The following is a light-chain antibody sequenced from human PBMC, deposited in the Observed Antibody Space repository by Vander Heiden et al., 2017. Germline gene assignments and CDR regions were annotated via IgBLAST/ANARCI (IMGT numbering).Light chain of an antibody. CDR3: AVYMGNLGA. CDR2: NTN. CDR1: SGSVSSTSY. Sequence: QTVVTQEPSFSVSPGGDGTLTCGLTSGSVSSTSYPTWYQPTPGQPPVMLIYNTNSRPSGVPYRFSGSILGTTVALTITGAQADDESYYYSAVYMGNLGAFGGGTKLTVL. V-gene: IGLV8-61*01. J-gene: IGLJ3*02.